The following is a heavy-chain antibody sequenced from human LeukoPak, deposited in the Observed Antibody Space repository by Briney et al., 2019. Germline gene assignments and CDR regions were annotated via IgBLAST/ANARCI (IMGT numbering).Heavy chain of an antibody. D-gene: IGHD3-10*02. CDR2: ISYDGSNK. V-gene: IGHV3-30*18. CDR3: AKGWSGGEPSDY. J-gene: IGHJ4*02. CDR1: GFTFSSYG. Sequence: PGGSLRLSCAASGFTFSSYGMHWVRQAPGKGLEWVAVISYDGSNKYYADSVKGRFTISRDNSKNTLYLQMNSLRAEDTAVYYCAKGWSGGEPSDYWGQGTLVTVSS.